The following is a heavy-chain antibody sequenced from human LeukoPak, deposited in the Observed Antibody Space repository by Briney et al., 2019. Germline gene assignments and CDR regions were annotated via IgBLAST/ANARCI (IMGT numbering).Heavy chain of an antibody. Sequence: SETLSLTCAVYGGSFSGYYWSWIRQPPGKGLEWIGEINHSGRTNYNPSRKSRVTISVDTSKNQFSLKLSSVTAADTAVYYCARQNYGAAPLRYWGQGTLVTVSS. V-gene: IGHV4-34*01. CDR1: GGSFSGYY. J-gene: IGHJ4*02. D-gene: IGHD4/OR15-4a*01. CDR2: INHSGRT. CDR3: ARQNYGAAPLRY.